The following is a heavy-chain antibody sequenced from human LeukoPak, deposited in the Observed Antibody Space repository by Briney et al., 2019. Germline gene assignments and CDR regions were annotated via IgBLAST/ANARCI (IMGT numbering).Heavy chain of an antibody. D-gene: IGHD6-13*01. CDR2: ITDSGGAT. CDR1: GFAFTDYA. Sequence: GGSLRLSCAASGFAFTDYAISWVRQAPGKGLEWVSAITDSGGATYYADSVKGRFTISRDNSKNTLYLQMNSLRGDDTAIYYCAKAYTRSWYAAFDIWGQGTMVAISS. J-gene: IGHJ3*02. V-gene: IGHV3-23*01. CDR3: AKAYTRSWYAAFDI.